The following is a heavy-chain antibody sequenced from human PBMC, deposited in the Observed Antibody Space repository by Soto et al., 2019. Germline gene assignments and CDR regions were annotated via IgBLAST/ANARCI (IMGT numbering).Heavy chain of an antibody. CDR1: GFTFSSYA. V-gene: IGHV3-23*01. CDR3: AKGTLRGSHGDAFDI. CDR2: ISGTGSTT. Sequence: PGGSLRLSCAASGFTFSSYAMTWVRQAPGKGPEWVSVISGTGSTTYYADSVKGRFTISRDNSKNTLYLQMNSLRAEDTAVYYCAKGTLRGSHGDAFDIWGQGTMVTVSS. J-gene: IGHJ3*02. D-gene: IGHD1-26*01.